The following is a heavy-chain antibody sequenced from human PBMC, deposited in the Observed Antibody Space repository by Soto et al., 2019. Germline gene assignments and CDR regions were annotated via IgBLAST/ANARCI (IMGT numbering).Heavy chain of an antibody. CDR2: ISGSGGTT. V-gene: IGHV3-23*01. D-gene: IGHD1-26*01. Sequence: PGGSLRLSCAASGFTFSSYAMTWVRQAPGKRLEWVSGISGSGGTTSYTDSAKGRFTISRDNSKKTLFLEMKSLGVEDTAVYFCARDVWETTSRYYGLDLWGLGTTVTVSS. CDR3: ARDVWETTSRYYGLDL. CDR1: GFTFSSYA. J-gene: IGHJ6*02.